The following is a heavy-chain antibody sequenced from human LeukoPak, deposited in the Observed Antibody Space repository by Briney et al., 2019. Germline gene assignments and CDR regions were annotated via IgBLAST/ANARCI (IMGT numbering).Heavy chain of an antibody. Sequence: ASVKVSCKASGYTFTNYGISWVRQAPGQGLEWMGWISISKGNTIHGQKLLDRVTMTRDTSISTASMELSRLISDDTAVYYCARPQDHGGNVENFDIWGQGTMVTVSS. CDR1: GYTFTNYG. CDR3: ARPQDHGGNVENFDI. CDR2: ISISKGNT. V-gene: IGHV1-18*01. D-gene: IGHD4-23*01. J-gene: IGHJ3*02.